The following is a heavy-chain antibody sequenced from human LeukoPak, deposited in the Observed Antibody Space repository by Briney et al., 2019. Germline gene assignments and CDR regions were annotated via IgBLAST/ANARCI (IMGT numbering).Heavy chain of an antibody. CDR1: GFSFSSYS. J-gene: IGHJ4*02. CDR3: VRVVYCSGGSCSYYFDF. D-gene: IGHD2-15*01. Sequence: GGSLRLSCAASGFSFSSYSMNWVHQAPGKGLEWVSSISDSSTYIFNADPVQGRFTISRDDAKNSLYLQMNSLRVEDTAVYYCVRVVYCSGGSCSYYFDFWGQGTLVTVSS. CDR2: ISDSSTYI. V-gene: IGHV3-21*01.